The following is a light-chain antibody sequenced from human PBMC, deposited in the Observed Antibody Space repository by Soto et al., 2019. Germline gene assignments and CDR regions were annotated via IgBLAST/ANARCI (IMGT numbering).Light chain of an antibody. CDR2: RNN. CDR3: AAWDDSLSGAV. Sequence: QPVLTQPPSASGTPGQRVTISCSGSSSNIGSNYVYWYQQLPGTAPKLLIYRNNLRPSGVPDRFSGSKSGTSASLAISGLRSEDEADYYCAAWDDSLSGAVFGGGTQLTVL. CDR1: SSNIGSNY. V-gene: IGLV1-47*01. J-gene: IGLJ2*01.